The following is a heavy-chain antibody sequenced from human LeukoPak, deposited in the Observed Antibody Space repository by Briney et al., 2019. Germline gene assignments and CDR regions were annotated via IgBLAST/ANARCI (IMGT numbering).Heavy chain of an antibody. Sequence: SETLSLTCTVSGGSISSSSYYWGWIRQPPGKVLEWIGSIYYSGSTYYNPSLKSRVTISVDTSKNQFSLKLSSVTAADTAVYYCARMSSGYYSPPRTHYFDYWGQGTLVTVSS. CDR3: ARMSSGYYSPPRTHYFDY. CDR2: IYYSGST. V-gene: IGHV4-39*07. CDR1: GGSISSSSYY. D-gene: IGHD3-22*01. J-gene: IGHJ4*02.